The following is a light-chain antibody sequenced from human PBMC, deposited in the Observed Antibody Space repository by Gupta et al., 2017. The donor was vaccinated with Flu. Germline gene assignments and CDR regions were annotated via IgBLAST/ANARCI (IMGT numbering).Light chain of an antibody. Sequence: DVVMAQSPDILAVSLGERGTINCKSSLSGFNSKNYLAWYQQRPGQAPKLLIYWASTRESGVPDRFSGSGSETDFTLTISSLQAEDVAVYCCQQDDKNPQTFGQGTKVEIK. J-gene: IGKJ1*01. CDR2: WAS. CDR3: QQDDKNPQT. CDR1: LSGFNSKNY. V-gene: IGKV4-1*01.